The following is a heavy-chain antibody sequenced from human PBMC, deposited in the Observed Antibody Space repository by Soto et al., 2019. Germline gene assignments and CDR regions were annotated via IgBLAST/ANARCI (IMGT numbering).Heavy chain of an antibody. D-gene: IGHD5-18*01. CDR2: ISSSSSYI. V-gene: IGHV3-21*01. CDR3: ARGEDTAMVTLGLYYYYGMDV. CDR1: GFTFSSYS. Sequence: GGSLRLSCAASGFTFSSYSMNWVRQAPGKGLEWVSSISSSSSYIYYADSVKGRFTISRDNAKNSLYLQMNSLRAEDTAVYYCARGEDTAMVTLGLYYYYGMDVWGQGTTVTVSS. J-gene: IGHJ6*02.